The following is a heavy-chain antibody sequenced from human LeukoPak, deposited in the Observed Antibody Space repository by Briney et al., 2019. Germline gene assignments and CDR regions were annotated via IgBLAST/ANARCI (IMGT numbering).Heavy chain of an antibody. Sequence: AGGSLRLSCAASGFTFSRYWMHWVRQAPGKGLMWVSRISPDGSTTLYAYSVKGRFTISRDNAKNTLYLQMNSLGAEDTAVYYCAIYRSYGDRDYWGQGTLVTVSS. D-gene: IGHD4-17*01. J-gene: IGHJ4*02. V-gene: IGHV3-74*03. CDR1: GFTFSRYW. CDR3: AIYRSYGDRDY. CDR2: ISPDGSTT.